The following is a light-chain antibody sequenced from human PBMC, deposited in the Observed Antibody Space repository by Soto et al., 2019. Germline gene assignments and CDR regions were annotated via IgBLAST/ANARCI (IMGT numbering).Light chain of an antibody. V-gene: IGKV3D-15*01. CDR1: QSITTN. CDR3: QQYNNWPPIYT. Sequence: VLTQSPATLSVSPGERATLSCRASQSITTNLAWYQQKPGQAPRLLIYDASIRATDIPARFSGSGSGTEFTLTTDSLQSEDFAVYYCQQYNNWPPIYTFGQGTRLEI. J-gene: IGKJ2*01. CDR2: DAS.